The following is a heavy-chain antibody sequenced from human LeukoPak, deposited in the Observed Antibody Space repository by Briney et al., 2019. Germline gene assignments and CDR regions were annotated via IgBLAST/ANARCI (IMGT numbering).Heavy chain of an antibody. V-gene: IGHV3-30*02. D-gene: IGHD6-13*01. J-gene: IGHJ4*02. CDR3: AGKAAAFYFDY. Sequence: GGSLRLSCTVSGLAFSSYGMHCARQAPGKGLEWVAFMQYDGSQIYYADSVKGRFTISRDNPKNALYLQLNSLRPEDTAVYYCAGKAAAFYFDYWGQGTLVSVSS. CDR2: MQYDGSQI. CDR1: GLAFSSYG.